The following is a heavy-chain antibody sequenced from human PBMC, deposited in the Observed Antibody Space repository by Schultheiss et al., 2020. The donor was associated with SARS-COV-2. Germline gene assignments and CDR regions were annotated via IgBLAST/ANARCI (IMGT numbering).Heavy chain of an antibody. CDR1: GGSISSGAYY. J-gene: IGHJ4*02. CDR2: IHYTGST. Sequence: SETLSLTCTVSGGSISSGAYYWTWIRQHPGKGLEWIGYIHYTGSTYYNPSLRSRLTISVDTSRNQFSLKLSSVTAADTAVYYCARSSYEYGSFDHWGQGALVTVSS. D-gene: IGHD2-2*01. CDR3: ARSSYEYGSFDH. V-gene: IGHV4-31*03.